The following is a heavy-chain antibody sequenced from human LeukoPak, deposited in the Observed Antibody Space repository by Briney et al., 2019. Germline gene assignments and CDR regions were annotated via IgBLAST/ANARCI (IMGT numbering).Heavy chain of an antibody. V-gene: IGHV4-59*01. CDR3: ARDRKIAARPGYYMDV. Sequence: SETLSLTCTVSGSSISSYYWSWIRQPPGKGLEWIGYIYYSGSTNYNPSLKSRVTISVDTSKNQFSLKLSSVTAADTAVYYCARDRKIAARPGYYMDVWGKGTTVTVSS. CDR2: IYYSGST. CDR1: GSSISSYY. D-gene: IGHD6-6*01. J-gene: IGHJ6*03.